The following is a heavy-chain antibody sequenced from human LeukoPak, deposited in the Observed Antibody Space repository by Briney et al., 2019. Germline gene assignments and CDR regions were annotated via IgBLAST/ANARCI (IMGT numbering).Heavy chain of an antibody. CDR1: GYSFTSYW. V-gene: IGHV5-51*01. CDR2: IYPGDSDT. Sequence: PGESLKISCKGSGYSFTSYWIGWVRQMPGKGLEWMGIIYPGDSDTRYSPSFQGQVTISADKSISTAYLQWSSLKASDTAVYYCARHKQQLVLTGWFDPWGQGTLVTVSS. D-gene: IGHD6-13*01. CDR3: ARHKQQLVLTGWFDP. J-gene: IGHJ5*02.